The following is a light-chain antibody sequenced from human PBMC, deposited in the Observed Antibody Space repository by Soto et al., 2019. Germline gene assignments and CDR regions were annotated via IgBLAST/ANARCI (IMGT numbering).Light chain of an antibody. J-gene: IGKJ1*01. Sequence: EIVLTQSPGTLSLSPGERATLSCRASQTLSNSFIAWYQQKPGQAPRLLIYGASTRATGIPARFSGSGSGTEFTLTISSLQSEDFAVYYCHQYNNWWTFGQGTKVDIK. CDR1: QTLSNS. CDR3: HQYNNWWT. CDR2: GAS. V-gene: IGKV3-15*01.